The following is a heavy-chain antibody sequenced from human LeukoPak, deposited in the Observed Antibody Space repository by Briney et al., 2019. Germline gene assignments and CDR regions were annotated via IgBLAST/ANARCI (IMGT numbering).Heavy chain of an antibody. J-gene: IGHJ1*01. V-gene: IGHV3-15*01. CDR1: GLTFTNAW. CDR3: TTDPGNYEIF. Sequence: PGGSLRLSCAASGLTFTNAWMSWVRQAPGTGLEWVGRIKSKADGGKVDYAPPVKGRFTISRDDSRNTLSLEMNFLKTEDTAVYYCTTDPGNYEIFWGQGTLVSVSS. CDR2: IKSKADGGKV. D-gene: IGHD4-11*01.